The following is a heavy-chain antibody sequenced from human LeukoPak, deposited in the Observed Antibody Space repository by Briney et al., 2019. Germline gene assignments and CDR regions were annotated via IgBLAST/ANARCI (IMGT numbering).Heavy chain of an antibody. D-gene: IGHD3-10*01. CDR2: IYTSGST. V-gene: IGHV4-61*02. Sequence: SQTLSLTCTVSGGSISSGSYYWSWIRQPAGKGLEWIGRIYTSGSTNYNPSLKSRVTISVDTSKNQFSLKLSSVTAADTAVYYCARGGVRGYGDYVAYWGQGTLVTVSS. J-gene: IGHJ4*02. CDR1: GGSISSGSYY. CDR3: ARGGVRGYGDYVAY.